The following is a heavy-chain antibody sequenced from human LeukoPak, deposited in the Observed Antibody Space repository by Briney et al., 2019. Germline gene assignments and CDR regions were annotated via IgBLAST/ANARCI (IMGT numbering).Heavy chain of an antibody. CDR3: ARGDGGWLGAFDI. V-gene: IGHV4-59*01. J-gene: IGHJ3*02. D-gene: IGHD6-19*01. Sequence: SETLSLTCSVSGDSISSFYWNWIRQPPGRGLEWIGNIHYSGSSVYNPSLKSRVTLSIDTSKNQFSLKLSSVTAADTAVYYCARGDGGWLGAFDIWGQGTMVTVFS. CDR2: IHYSGSS. CDR1: GDSISSFY.